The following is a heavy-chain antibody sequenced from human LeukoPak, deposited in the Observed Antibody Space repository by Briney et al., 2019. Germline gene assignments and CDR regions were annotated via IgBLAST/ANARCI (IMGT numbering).Heavy chain of an antibody. J-gene: IGHJ4*02. CDR1: GGSISSSSYY. CDR3: ARDERDYYGSGSYSDY. D-gene: IGHD3-10*01. V-gene: IGHV4-39*07. Sequence: SETLSLTCTVSGGSISSSSYYWGWIRQPPGKGLEWIGSIYYSGSTYYNPSLKSRVTISVGTSKNQFSLKLSSVTAADTAVYYCARDERDYYGSGSYSDYWGQGTLVTVSS. CDR2: IYYSGST.